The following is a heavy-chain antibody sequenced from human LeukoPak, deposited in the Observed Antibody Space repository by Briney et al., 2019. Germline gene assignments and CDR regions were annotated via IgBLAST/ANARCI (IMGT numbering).Heavy chain of an antibody. J-gene: IGHJ5*02. CDR1: GGPISGSRT. V-gene: IGHV4-39*07. CDR2: IHYDGRT. Sequence: SETLSLTCTVSGGPISGSRTWGWVRPPPGKGLEWIGNIHYDGRTASNPSLKSRVTISLDTSTNQFSLKVNSVTATDTALYYCARVVTAAGLDLWGHGILVSISS. CDR3: ARVVTAAGLDL. D-gene: IGHD6-25*01.